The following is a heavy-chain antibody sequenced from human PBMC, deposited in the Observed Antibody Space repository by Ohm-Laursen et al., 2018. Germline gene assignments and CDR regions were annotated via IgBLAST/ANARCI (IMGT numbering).Heavy chain of an antibody. CDR1: GGTFSSYA. CDR2: IIPIFGTA. D-gene: IGHD3-3*01. Sequence: SVKVSCKVSGGTFSSYAISWVRQAPGQGLEWMGGIIPIFGTANYAQKFQGRATITADKSTSTAYMELSRLRSDDTAVYYCARVTQDYDFWSGYSVYYYYGMDVWGQGTTVTVSS. J-gene: IGHJ6*02. CDR3: ARVTQDYDFWSGYSVYYYYGMDV. V-gene: IGHV1-69*06.